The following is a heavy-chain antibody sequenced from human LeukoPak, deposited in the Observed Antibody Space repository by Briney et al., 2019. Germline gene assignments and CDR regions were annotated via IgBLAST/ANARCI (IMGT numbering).Heavy chain of an antibody. D-gene: IGHD3-22*01. CDR2: IIPIFGTA. CDR1: GGTFSSYA. CDR3: ARGGGYYDSSGYPVDY. J-gene: IGHJ4*02. Sequence: SVKVSCKASGGTFSSYAISWVRQAPGQGLEWMGGIIPIFGTANYAQKFQGRVTITADESTSTAYMELNSLRSEDTAVYYCARGGGYYDSSGYPVDYWGQGTLVTVSS. V-gene: IGHV1-69*01.